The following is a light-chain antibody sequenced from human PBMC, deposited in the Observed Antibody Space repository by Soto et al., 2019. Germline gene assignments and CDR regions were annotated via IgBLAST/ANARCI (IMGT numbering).Light chain of an antibody. CDR1: QSVSSSY. CDR3: QQYGSSPGT. Sequence: EIVLRQSPGTLSLSSGERATLXXRTSQSVSSSYLAWYQQKPGQAPRXXIYGASSRATGIPDRFSGSGSGTDFTLTISRLEPEDFAVYYCQQYGSSPGTFGQGTKVDIK. CDR2: GAS. J-gene: IGKJ1*01. V-gene: IGKV3-20*01.